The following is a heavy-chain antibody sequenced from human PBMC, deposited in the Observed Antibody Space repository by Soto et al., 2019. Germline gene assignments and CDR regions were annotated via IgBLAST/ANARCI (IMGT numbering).Heavy chain of an antibody. J-gene: IGHJ4*02. CDR2: IKQDGSEK. CDR3: ARGETGYYYDSSGYEY. CDR1: GFTFSRHW. D-gene: IGHD3-22*01. Sequence: ESGGGLVQPGGSLRLSCAASGFTFSRHWMSWVRQAPGKGLEWVANIKQDGSEKYYVDSVKGRFTISRDNAQNSLYLQLNSLRVEDSAVYYCARGETGYYYDSSGYEYWGQGTLATVSS. V-gene: IGHV3-7*01.